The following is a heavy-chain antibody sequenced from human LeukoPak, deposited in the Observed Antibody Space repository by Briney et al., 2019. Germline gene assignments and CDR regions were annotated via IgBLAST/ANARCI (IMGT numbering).Heavy chain of an antibody. CDR1: GFTFSSYW. Sequence: PGGSLRLSCAASGFTFSSYWMHWVRQAPGKGLVWVSRINSDGSSTIYADAVKGRYTISRDNAKNTLYLQMNSLRAEDTAVYYCVRGCGGNTFDYWGQGTLVTVSS. V-gene: IGHV3-74*01. J-gene: IGHJ4*02. CDR3: VRGCGGNTFDY. D-gene: IGHD2-21*01. CDR2: INSDGSST.